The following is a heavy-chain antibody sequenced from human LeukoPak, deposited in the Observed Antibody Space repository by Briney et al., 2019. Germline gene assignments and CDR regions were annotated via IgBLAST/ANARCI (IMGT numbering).Heavy chain of an antibody. Sequence: SETLSLTCTVSGRSLNTYYWSWIRQPPGKGLEWIGYIYYTGSTSYNPSLKSRVTISIDTSKNQFSLKLSSVTAADTAVYYCARHLRGSSCYDYWGQGTLVTDSS. D-gene: IGHD2-2*01. CDR1: GRSLNTYY. CDR2: IYYTGST. V-gene: IGHV4-59*01. CDR3: ARHLRGSSCYDY. J-gene: IGHJ4*02.